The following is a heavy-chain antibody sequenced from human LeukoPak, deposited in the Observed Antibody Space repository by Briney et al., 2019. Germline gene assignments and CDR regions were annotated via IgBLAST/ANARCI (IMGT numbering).Heavy chain of an antibody. Sequence: GESLKISCKGSGYSFTSYWIGWVRQMPGKGLEWMRIIYPGDSDTRYSPSFQGQVTISADKSISTAYLQWSSLKASDTAMYYCARWSSTYYYDSGGYADYWGQGTLVTVSS. CDR2: IYPGDSDT. V-gene: IGHV5-51*01. CDR3: ARWSSTYYYDSGGYADY. CDR1: GYSFTSYW. D-gene: IGHD3-22*01. J-gene: IGHJ4*02.